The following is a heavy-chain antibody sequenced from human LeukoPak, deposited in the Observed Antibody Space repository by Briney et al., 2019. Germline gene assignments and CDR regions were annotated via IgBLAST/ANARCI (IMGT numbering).Heavy chain of an antibody. CDR2: FDPEDGET. D-gene: IGHD3-3*01. V-gene: IGHV1-24*01. J-gene: IGHJ4*02. Sequence: ASVKLSCKVSGYTLTELSMHWVRQAPGKGLEWMGGFDPEDGETIYAQKFQGRVTMTEDTSTDTAYMELSSLRSEDTAVYYCATLTIFGVVNPFDYWGQGTLVTVSS. CDR3: ATLTIFGVVNPFDY. CDR1: GYTLTELS.